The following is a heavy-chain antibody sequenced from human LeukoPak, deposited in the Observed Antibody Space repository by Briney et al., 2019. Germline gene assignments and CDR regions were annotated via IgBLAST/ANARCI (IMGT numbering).Heavy chain of an antibody. J-gene: IGHJ3*02. Sequence: GESLKISCKGSGYSFTSYWIGWVRQLPGKGLEWMGIIYPGDSDTRYSPSFQGQVTISADKSISTAYLQWSSLKASDTAMYYCASSTQWSYGSFDIWGQGTMVTVSS. CDR1: GYSFTSYW. CDR3: ASSTQWSYGSFDI. D-gene: IGHD2-15*01. V-gene: IGHV5-51*01. CDR2: IYPGDSDT.